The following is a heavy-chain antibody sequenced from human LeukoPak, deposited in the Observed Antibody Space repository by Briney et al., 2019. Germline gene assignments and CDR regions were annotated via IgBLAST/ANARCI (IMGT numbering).Heavy chain of an antibody. CDR1: GYNFPIYW. CDR2: IYPDDSNT. Sequence: GESLKISCQGSGYNFPIYWIGWVRQMPGQGLEWMGIIYPDDSNTIYGPSFQGQVTISADKSINTAYLEWSSLKASDTAIYYCARLSDSSTSHSLDVWGKGTTVTVSS. CDR3: ARLSDSSTSHSLDV. J-gene: IGHJ6*04. V-gene: IGHV5-51*01. D-gene: IGHD6-13*01.